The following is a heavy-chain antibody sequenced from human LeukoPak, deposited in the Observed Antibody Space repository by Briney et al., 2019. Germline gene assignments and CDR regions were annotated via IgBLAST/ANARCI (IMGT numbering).Heavy chain of an antibody. D-gene: IGHD5-24*01. CDR1: GGTFSSYA. CDR3: AKPRDGYNYYPFDY. J-gene: IGHJ4*02. Sequence: GASVKVSCKASGGTFSSYAISWVRQAPGQGLEWMGGIIPIFGTANYAQKFQGRVTITADESTSTAYMELSSLRSEDTAVYYCAKPRDGYNYYPFDYWGQGTLVTVSS. V-gene: IGHV1-69*13. CDR2: IIPIFGTA.